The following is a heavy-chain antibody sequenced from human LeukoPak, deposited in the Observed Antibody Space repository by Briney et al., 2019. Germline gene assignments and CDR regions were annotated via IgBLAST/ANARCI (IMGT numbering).Heavy chain of an antibody. V-gene: IGHV1-2*02. J-gene: IGHJ5*02. D-gene: IGHD2-2*01. CDR3: TREARVGNWFDP. Sequence: ASVKVSCRASGYTFTDYYIHWVRQAPGQGLEWMGWINPDNGGTNYAQKFQGRVTMTRDTSIRTVYMDLSRLRSDDTAVFYCTREARVGNWFDPWGQGNQVTVSS. CDR1: GYTFTDYY. CDR2: INPDNGGT.